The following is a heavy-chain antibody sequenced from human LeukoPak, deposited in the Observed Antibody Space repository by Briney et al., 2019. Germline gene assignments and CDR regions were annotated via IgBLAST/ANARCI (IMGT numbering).Heavy chain of an antibody. J-gene: IGHJ5*02. CDR1: GYTFTGYY. D-gene: IGHD6-13*01. CDR3: ARHVGYFPRPNWFDP. Sequence: GASVKVSCKASGYTFTGYYMHWVRQAPGQGLEWMGWINPNSGGTNYAQKFQGRVTMTRDTSISTAYMELSRLRSDDTAVYYCARHVGYFPRPNWFDPWGQGTLVTVSS. CDR2: INPNSGGT. V-gene: IGHV1-2*02.